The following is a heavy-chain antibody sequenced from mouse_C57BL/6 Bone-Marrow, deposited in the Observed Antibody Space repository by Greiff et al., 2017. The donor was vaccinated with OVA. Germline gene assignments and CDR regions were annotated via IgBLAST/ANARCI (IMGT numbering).Heavy chain of an antibody. Sequence: EVMLVESGGDLVKPGGSLKLSCAASGFTFSSYGLSWVRQTPDKRLEWVATISSGGSYTYYPDSVKGRFTISRDNAKNTLYLQMSSLKSEDTAMYYCARLGTVDYWGQGTTLTVSS. V-gene: IGHV5-6*02. CDR3: ARLGTVDY. CDR2: ISSGGSYT. J-gene: IGHJ2*01. D-gene: IGHD4-1*01. CDR1: GFTFSSYG.